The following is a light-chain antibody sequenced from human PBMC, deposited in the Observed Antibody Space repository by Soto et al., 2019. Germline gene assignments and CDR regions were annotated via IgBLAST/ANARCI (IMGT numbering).Light chain of an antibody. CDR3: QQYVTSQIT. J-gene: IGKJ3*01. CDR1: QSVSSSY. Sequence: EIVLTHSPGTLSLSTGERAILSCRASQSVSSSYFAWYQQKPGQAPRLLIYGASSRATGIPDRFSGSGSGTDFTLTISRLEPEGFAVYYCQQYVTSQITFGPGTKVDIK. V-gene: IGKV3-20*01. CDR2: GAS.